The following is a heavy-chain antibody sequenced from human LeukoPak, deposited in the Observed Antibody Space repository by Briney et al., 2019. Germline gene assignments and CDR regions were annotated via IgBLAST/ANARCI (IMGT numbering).Heavy chain of an antibody. CDR1: GYTFTSYG. CDR2: ISAYNGNT. Sequence: GASVKVSCKASGYTFTSYGINWVRQAPGQGLEWMGWISAYNGNTNYAQKLQGRVTMTTDTSTSTAYMELGSLGSDDTAVYYCARVHPYCSRTSCYFHWGQGTLVTVSS. D-gene: IGHD2-2*01. CDR3: ARVHPYCSRTSCYFH. J-gene: IGHJ4*02. V-gene: IGHV1-18*01.